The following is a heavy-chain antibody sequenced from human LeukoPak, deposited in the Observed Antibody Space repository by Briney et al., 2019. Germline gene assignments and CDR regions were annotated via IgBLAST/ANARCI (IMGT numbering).Heavy chain of an antibody. D-gene: IGHD6-13*01. Sequence: PSETLSLTCTVSGGFISSSSYYWGWIRQPPGKGLEWIGSIYYSGSTYYNPSLKSRVTISVDTSKNQFSLKLSSVTAADTAVYYCARWCSSWYRFFDYWGQGTLVTVSS. CDR2: IYYSGST. CDR1: GGFISSSSYY. J-gene: IGHJ4*02. CDR3: ARWCSSWYRFFDY. V-gene: IGHV4-39*07.